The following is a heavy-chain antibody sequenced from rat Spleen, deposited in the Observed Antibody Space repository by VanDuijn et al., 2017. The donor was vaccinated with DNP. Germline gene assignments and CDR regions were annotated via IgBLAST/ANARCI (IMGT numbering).Heavy chain of an antibody. CDR2: ITNTGGST. CDR1: GFTFSNYG. D-gene: IGHD1-1*01. Sequence: EVQLVESGGGLVQPGRSLKLSCAASGFTFSNYGMAWVCQAPTKGLEWVATITNTGGSTYYPDSVKGRFTISRDNAKSTLYLQMNSLRSEDTATYYCTIYYYSGDYWGQGVMVTVSS. J-gene: IGHJ2*01. V-gene: IGHV5-29*01. CDR3: TIYYYSGDY.